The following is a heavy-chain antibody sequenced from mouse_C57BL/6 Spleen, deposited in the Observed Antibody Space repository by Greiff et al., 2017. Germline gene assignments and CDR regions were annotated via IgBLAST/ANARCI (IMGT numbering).Heavy chain of an antibody. D-gene: IGHD3-2*02. CDR2: ISSGGSYT. J-gene: IGHJ2*01. Sequence: EVQRVESGGDLVKPGGSLKLSCAASGFTFSSYGMSWVRQTPDKRLEWVATISSGGSYTYYPDSVKGRFTISRDNAKNTLYLQMSSLKSEDTAMYYCARQGDSSGYPYYFDYWGQGTTLTVSS. CDR3: ARQGDSSGYPYYFDY. CDR1: GFTFSSYG. V-gene: IGHV5-6*01.